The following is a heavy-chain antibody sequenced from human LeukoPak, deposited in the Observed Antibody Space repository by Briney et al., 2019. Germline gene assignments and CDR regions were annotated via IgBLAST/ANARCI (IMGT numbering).Heavy chain of an antibody. J-gene: IGHJ6*02. V-gene: IGHV3-13*01. Sequence: GGSLRLSCAASGFTFSSYDMHWVRQATGKGLEWVSAIDTAGNTYYLGSVEGRFTISRDDAKNSLYLQMNSLRDGDTAVYYCIRIRTREHQYGIDVWGQGTTVTVSS. D-gene: IGHD1-26*01. CDR2: IDTAGNT. CDR3: IRIRTREHQYGIDV. CDR1: GFTFSSYD.